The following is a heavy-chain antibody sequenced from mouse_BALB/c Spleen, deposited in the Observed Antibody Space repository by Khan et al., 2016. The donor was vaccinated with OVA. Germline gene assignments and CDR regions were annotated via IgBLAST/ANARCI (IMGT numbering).Heavy chain of an antibody. V-gene: IGHV3-8*02. CDR2: MIYTGYT. CDR1: GDSITSGS. J-gene: IGHJ3*01. D-gene: IGHD2-14*01. Sequence: EVQLQESGPSLVKPSQTLSLTCSVSGDSITSGSWSWIRKFPGNKLEYMGYMIYTGYTDYNPSLKSRLAITRHTSTNQYYLQLNSVTTEDTATCYCARSTYRYAFAYGGQGTLVTVSA. CDR3: ARSTYRYAFAY.